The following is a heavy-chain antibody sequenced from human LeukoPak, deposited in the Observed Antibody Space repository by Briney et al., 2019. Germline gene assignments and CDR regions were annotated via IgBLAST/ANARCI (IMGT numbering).Heavy chain of an antibody. CDR3: AHSNSARYPLYFQN. D-gene: IGHD1-26*01. CDR2: IYWDDDK. CDR1: GFSLSTSGVS. J-gene: IGHJ1*01. Sequence: ESGPTLVKPTQTLTLTCTFSGFSLSTSGVSVGWIRQPPGKALERLALIYWDDDKRYSPSLKSKLTITKDTSKNQVVLTMTNMDPVDTATYYCAHSNSARYPLYFQNWGQGTLVTVSS. V-gene: IGHV2-5*02.